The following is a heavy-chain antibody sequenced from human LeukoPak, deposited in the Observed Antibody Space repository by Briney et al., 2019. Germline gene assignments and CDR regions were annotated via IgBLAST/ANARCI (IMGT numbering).Heavy chain of an antibody. CDR2: IYYSGSI. CDR1: GGSISSYY. Sequence: SETLSLTCTASGGSISSYYWSWIRQPAGKGLEWIGHIYYSGSIFLNPSLKSRVTISVDTSKTQFSLKLSSVTAADAAFYYCASVPLWFGTGYMDVWGKGTTVIVSS. D-gene: IGHD2-21*01. V-gene: IGHV4-59*12. J-gene: IGHJ6*03. CDR3: ASVPLWFGTGYMDV.